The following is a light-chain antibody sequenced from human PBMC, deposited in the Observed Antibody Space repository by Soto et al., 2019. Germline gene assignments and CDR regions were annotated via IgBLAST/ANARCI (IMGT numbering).Light chain of an antibody. CDR2: GAS. V-gene: IGKV1-39*01. CDR3: QQTYTTPEIT. J-gene: IGKJ5*01. Sequence: IQMTQSKSSLSASVGDIVTITCLASQSISISLNWYQLKPGKAPNLLMYGASYLKSGVPTRFSGSGSGTDFTLTISSLQPEDFATYYCQQTYTTPEITFGQGTRLANK. CDR1: QSISIS.